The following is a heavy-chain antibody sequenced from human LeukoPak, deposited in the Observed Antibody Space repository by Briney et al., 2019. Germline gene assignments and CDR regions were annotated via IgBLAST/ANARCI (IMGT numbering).Heavy chain of an antibody. V-gene: IGHV3-23*01. CDR1: GFTFSSYA. J-gene: IGHJ4*02. Sequence: PGGSLRLSCAASGFTFSSYAMSWVRQAPGKGLEWVSGISGSGGSTYFGDSVKGRFTIPRDNSKNTLYLQMNSLRAEDTAVYYCAIDGDWGNYWGQGTLVTVSS. CDR3: AIDGDWGNY. D-gene: IGHD4-17*01. CDR2: ISGSGGST.